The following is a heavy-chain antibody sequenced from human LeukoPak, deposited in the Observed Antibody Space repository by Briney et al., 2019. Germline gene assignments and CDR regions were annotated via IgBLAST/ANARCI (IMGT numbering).Heavy chain of an antibody. V-gene: IGHV3-48*03. J-gene: IGHJ1*01. CDR1: GFIFSSYE. D-gene: IGHD6-13*01. CDR2: ISSSGSTI. Sequence: EPGGSLRLSCAASGFIFSSYEMNWVRQAPGKGLEWVSYISSSGSTIYYADSVKGRFTISRDNAKNSLYLQMNSLRAEDTAVYYCARGGSSWYEYFQHWGQGTLVTVSS. CDR3: ARGGSSWYEYFQH.